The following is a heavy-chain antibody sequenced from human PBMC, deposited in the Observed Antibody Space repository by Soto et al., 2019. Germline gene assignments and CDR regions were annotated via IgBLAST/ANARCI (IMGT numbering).Heavy chain of an antibody. CDR3: AKPRESGWFSAEYFQH. D-gene: IGHD6-19*01. CDR2: ISGSGGST. V-gene: IGHV3-23*01. Sequence: EVQLLESGGGLVQPGGSRRLSCTASGFSLSSYAMSWVRQAPGKGLEWVSVISGSGGSTYYADSVKGRFTISRDNSKNTLSRQMNSVRAEDTAVYYCAKPRESGWFSAEYFQHWGQGTLVTVSS. J-gene: IGHJ1*01. CDR1: GFSLSSYA.